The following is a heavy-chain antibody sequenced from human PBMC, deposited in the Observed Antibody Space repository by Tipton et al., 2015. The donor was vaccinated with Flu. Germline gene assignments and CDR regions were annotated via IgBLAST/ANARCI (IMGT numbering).Heavy chain of an antibody. V-gene: IGHV4-59*08. CDR3: ARLYSPQDYGMGV. J-gene: IGHJ6*02. Sequence: TLSLTCTVSGGSISSYYWSWIRQPPGKGLEWIGYIYYSGSTNYNPSLKSRVPISVDTSKNQFSLKLSSVTAADTAVYCCARLYSPQDYGMGVWGQGTPGPVSS. CDR2: IYYSGST. D-gene: IGHD2-15*01. CDR1: GGSISSYY.